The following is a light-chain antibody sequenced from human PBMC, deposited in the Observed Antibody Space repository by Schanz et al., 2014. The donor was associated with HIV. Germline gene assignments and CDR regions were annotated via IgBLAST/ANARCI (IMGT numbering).Light chain of an antibody. Sequence: QSALTQPASVSGSPGQSITISCTGTSSDVGSYNLVSWYQQHPGKAPKLMIYDVTKRPSGVPNRFSGSKSGNTASLTVSGLQADDEADYYCSSFAGNNKLLFGGGTKSPS. J-gene: IGLJ2*01. CDR1: SSDVGSYNL. CDR2: DVT. V-gene: IGLV2-14*02. CDR3: SSFAGNNKLL.